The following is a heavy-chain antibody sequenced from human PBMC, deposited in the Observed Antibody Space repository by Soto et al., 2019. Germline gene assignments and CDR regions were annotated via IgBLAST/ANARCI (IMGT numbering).Heavy chain of an antibody. CDR1: GFSLSTSGVG. CDR2: IYWNDDK. CDR3: AHSGIGYYDSSGYRTFGC. Sequence: SGPTLVNPTQTRTLTCTFSGFSLSTSGVGVGWIRQPPGKSLEWLALIYWNDDKRYSPSLKSRLTITKDTSKNQGVLTMTNIDPVDTATYYCAHSGIGYYDSSGYRTFGCWGQGTLVAVDS. V-gene: IGHV2-5*01. J-gene: IGHJ4*02. D-gene: IGHD3-22*01.